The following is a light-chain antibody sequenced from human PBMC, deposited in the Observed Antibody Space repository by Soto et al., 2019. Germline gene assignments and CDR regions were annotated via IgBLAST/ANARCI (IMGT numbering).Light chain of an antibody. CDR1: SSDVGGYNY. CDR2: EVS. Sequence: QSALTQPASVSGSPGQSITISCTGTSSDVGGYNYVSWYQQHPGKAPKLMIYEVSKRPSGVSNRFSGSKSGNTASLTISGRQAEDEADYYCSSYTSSSTDVFGTGTKLTVL. V-gene: IGLV2-14*01. J-gene: IGLJ1*01. CDR3: SSYTSSSTDV.